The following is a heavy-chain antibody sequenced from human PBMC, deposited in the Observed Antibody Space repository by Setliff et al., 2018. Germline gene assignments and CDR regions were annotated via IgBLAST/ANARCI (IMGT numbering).Heavy chain of an antibody. CDR2: ISGSYI. D-gene: IGHD3-22*01. V-gene: IGHV3-21*01. Sequence: PGGSLRLSCAASGFTFSSYAITWVRQAPGKGLEWVSMISGSYIYYADSVKGRFTISRDNAKNSLDLQMNNLRDEDTAVYYCARDRWKVIVNRGDDAFDLWGQGTMVTVSS. CDR3: ARDRWKVIVNRGDDAFDL. J-gene: IGHJ3*01. CDR1: GFTFSSYA.